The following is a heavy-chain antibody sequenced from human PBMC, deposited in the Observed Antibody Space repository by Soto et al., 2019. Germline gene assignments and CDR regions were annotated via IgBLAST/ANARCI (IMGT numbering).Heavy chain of an antibody. J-gene: IGHJ3*02. V-gene: IGHV3-23*01. Sequence: HPGGSLRLSCAASGFTFSSYAMSWVRQAPGKGLEWVSAISSSGGSTYYADSVKGRFTISRDNSKNTLYLQMNSLRAEDTAVYYCAKVRAQWLVLGAFDIWGQGTMVTVSS. D-gene: IGHD6-19*01. CDR3: AKVRAQWLVLGAFDI. CDR2: ISSSGGST. CDR1: GFTFSSYA.